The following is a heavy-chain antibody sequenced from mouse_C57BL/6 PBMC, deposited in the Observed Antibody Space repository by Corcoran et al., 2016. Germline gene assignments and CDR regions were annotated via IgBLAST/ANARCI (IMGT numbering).Heavy chain of an antibody. CDR2: INPSNGGT. Sequence: QPQLQQPGTELVQPGASVTQSCNASGFTFTSNWMHWLKRRPAQGLEWIGNINPSNGGTNYNEKFKSKATLTVDKSSSTAYMQRSSLTSEDSAVYYCARDPWFAYWGQGTLVTVSA. CDR3: ARDPWFAY. V-gene: IGHV1-53*01. CDR1: GFTFTSNW. J-gene: IGHJ3*01.